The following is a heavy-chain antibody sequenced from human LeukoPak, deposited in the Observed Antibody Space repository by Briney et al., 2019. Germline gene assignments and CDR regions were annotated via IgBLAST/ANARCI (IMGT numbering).Heavy chain of an antibody. Sequence: SETLSLTCTVSGGSISSSSYYWGWIRQPPGKGLEWIGSIYYSGSTYYNPSLKSRVTISVDTSKNQFSLKLSSVTAADTAVYYWERGPKGNCSDPWGQETLVTVS. J-gene: IGHJ5*02. CDR3: ERGPKGNCSDP. V-gene: IGHV4-39*07. CDR1: GGSISSSSYY. CDR2: IYYSGST.